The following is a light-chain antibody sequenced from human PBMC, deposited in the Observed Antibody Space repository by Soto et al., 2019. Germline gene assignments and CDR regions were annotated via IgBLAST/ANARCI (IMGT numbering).Light chain of an antibody. Sequence: DIQMTQSPSSLSASVGDRVTITCRASQSIRSYLNWYQQKGGKAPNLLIYAASSLQSGVPSRFSGSGSGTDFTLTISSLQPEDFATYYCQQSYNTPITFGQGTRLEIK. V-gene: IGKV1-39*01. CDR2: AAS. J-gene: IGKJ5*01. CDR3: QQSYNTPIT. CDR1: QSIRSY.